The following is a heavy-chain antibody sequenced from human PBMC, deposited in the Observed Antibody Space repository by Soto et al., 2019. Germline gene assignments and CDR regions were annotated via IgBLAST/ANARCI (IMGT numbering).Heavy chain of an antibody. CDR1: GFTFSIYG. V-gene: IGHV3-33*01. CDR3: ARDNLDDAFDI. J-gene: IGHJ3*02. CDR2: IWYDGSNK. Sequence: QVQLVESGGGVVQPGRSQRLSCAASGFTFSIYGMHWVRQAPGKGLEWVAVIWYDGSNKYYADSVKGRFTISRDNSKNTLYLQMNSLRAEDTAVYYCARDNLDDAFDIWGQGTMVTVSS.